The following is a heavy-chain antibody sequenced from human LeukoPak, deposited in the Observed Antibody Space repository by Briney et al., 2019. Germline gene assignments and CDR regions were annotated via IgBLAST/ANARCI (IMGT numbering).Heavy chain of an antibody. D-gene: IGHD6-19*01. CDR2: TYYRSNWYD. CDR1: GDSVSSNTAA. V-gene: IGHV6-1*01. Sequence: SQTLSLTCAISGDSVSSNTAAWNWIRQSPSRGLEWLGRTYYRSNWYDDYAASVKSRITINPDTSKNQFSLHLNSVTPEDTALYYCAREVAGTWPFDIWGQGTMVTVSS. CDR3: AREVAGTWPFDI. J-gene: IGHJ3*02.